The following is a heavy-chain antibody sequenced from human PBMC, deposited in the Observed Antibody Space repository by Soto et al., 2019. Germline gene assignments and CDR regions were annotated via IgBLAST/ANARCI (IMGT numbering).Heavy chain of an antibody. CDR3: ARVPVAGAFHGAFAI. V-gene: IGHV1-69*12. Sequence: QVQLVQSGAEVKKPGASVKVSCKTSGCTFSSYASSWVRQAPGQGLEWMGGIIPVFGTVNYAQNFQGRVTITADESTSTAYMELNSLRSDDTAVYYCARVPVAGAFHGAFAIGGQGTMVTVSS. CDR1: GCTFSSYA. J-gene: IGHJ3*02. CDR2: IIPVFGTV. D-gene: IGHD6-19*01.